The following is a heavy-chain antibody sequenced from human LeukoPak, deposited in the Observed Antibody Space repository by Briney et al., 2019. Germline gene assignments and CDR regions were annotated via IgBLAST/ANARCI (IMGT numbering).Heavy chain of an antibody. J-gene: IGHJ4*02. Sequence: PSETLSLTCTVSGGSFSSGSYYWRWIRQPPGKGLDWIGYIYYSGSTNYNPSLKSRVTISVDTSKNQFSLKLSSVTAADTAVYYCARDGIAVAGYFDYWGQGTLVTVSS. CDR2: IYYSGST. V-gene: IGHV4-61*01. CDR3: ARDGIAVAGYFDY. D-gene: IGHD6-19*01. CDR1: GGSFSSGSYY.